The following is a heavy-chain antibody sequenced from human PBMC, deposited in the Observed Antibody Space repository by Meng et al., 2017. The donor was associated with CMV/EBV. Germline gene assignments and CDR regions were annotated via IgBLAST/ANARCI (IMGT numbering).Heavy chain of an antibody. CDR1: GGSISGGDYY. J-gene: IGHJ5*02. V-gene: IGHV4-30-4*08. Sequence: QVQLQESGPGRVKPSQPLSRPWIVFGGSISGGDYYWSWIRQPPGKGLEWIGYIYYSGSTYYNPSLKSRVTISVDTSKNQFSLKLSSVTAADTAVYYCAREEIGLDPWGQGTLVTVSS. D-gene: IGHD3/OR15-3a*01. CDR2: IYYSGST. CDR3: AREEIGLDP.